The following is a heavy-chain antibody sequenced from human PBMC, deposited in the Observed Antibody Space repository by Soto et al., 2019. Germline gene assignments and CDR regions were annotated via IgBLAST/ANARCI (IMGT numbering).Heavy chain of an antibody. CDR3: ARDQVLRILEGCHRNYYSEY. CDR2: ISSSSSYT. V-gene: IGHV3-11*06. D-gene: IGHD3-3*01. Sequence: GGSLRLSCAASGFTFSDYYMSWIRQAPGKGLEWVSYISSSSSYTNYADSVKGRFTISRDNAKNSLYRQMNSLRAEDTAVYYCARDQVLRILEGCHRNYYSEYWGQGTRVTVS. J-gene: IGHJ4*02. CDR1: GFTFSDYY.